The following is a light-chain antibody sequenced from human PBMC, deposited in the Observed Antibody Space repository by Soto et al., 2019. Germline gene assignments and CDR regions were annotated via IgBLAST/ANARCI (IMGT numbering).Light chain of an antibody. V-gene: IGKV1-33*01. J-gene: IGKJ1*01. CDR1: QDVNNY. CDR2: DAS. CDR3: QQYDSLPRT. Sequence: DIQMTQSPSSLSASVGDRVSITCRASQDVNNYLNWYQQKPGKAPKLLIYDASNLETGVPSRFSGSGSGTDFNLTISSLQPEDIATYSCQQYDSLPRTFGQGTKVDIK.